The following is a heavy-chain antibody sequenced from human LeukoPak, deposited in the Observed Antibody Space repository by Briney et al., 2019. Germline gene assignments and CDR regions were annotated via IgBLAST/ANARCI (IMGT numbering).Heavy chain of an antibody. J-gene: IGHJ6*02. D-gene: IGHD1-14*01. CDR3: AKGVAGYYYGMDV. V-gene: IGHV3-13*01. Sequence: GGSLRLSCAASGFNFNNYDFHWVRQVAGKRLEWVAGIGTVADTFYPDSVMGRFTISRDNSKNTLYLQMNSLRAEDTAVYYCAKGVAGYYYGMDVWGQGTTVTVSS. CDR1: GFNFNNYD. CDR2: IGTVADT.